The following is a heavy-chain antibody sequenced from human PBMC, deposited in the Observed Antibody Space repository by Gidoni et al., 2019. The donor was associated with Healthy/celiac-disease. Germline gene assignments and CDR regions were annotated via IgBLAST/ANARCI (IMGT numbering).Heavy chain of an antibody. V-gene: IGHV4-31*02. CDR3: ARAAHGYDSSGFDY. CDR2: IYYSGST. D-gene: IGHD3-22*01. Sequence: IRYIYYSGSTYYNPSLKSRVTISVDTSKNQFSLKLSSVTAADTAVYYCARAAHGYDSSGFDYWGQGTLVTVSS. J-gene: IGHJ4*02.